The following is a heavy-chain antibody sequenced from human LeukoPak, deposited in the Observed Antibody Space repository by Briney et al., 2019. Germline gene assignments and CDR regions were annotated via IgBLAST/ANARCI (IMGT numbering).Heavy chain of an antibody. Sequence: KPSETLSLTCTVSGGSISSYYWSWIRQPPGKGLEWMGYIYYSGSTNYNPSLKSRVTISVDTSKNQFSLKLSSVTAADTAVYYCARAGLPLRYYRNNWFDPWGQGTLVTVSS. V-gene: IGHV4-59*01. CDR1: GGSISSYY. J-gene: IGHJ5*02. D-gene: IGHD3-9*01. CDR3: ARAGLPLRYYRNNWFDP. CDR2: IYYSGST.